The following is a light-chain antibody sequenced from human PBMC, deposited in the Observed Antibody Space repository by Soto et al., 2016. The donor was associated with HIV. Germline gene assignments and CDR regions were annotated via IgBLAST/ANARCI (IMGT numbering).Light chain of an antibody. Sequence: DIQMTQSPSSVSASVGDRVTITCRASQGISSWVAWYQQKPGKVPKLLIYAASSLQSGVPSRFSGSGSGTDFTLTISSLQPEDFAIYYCQQANSFPYTFGQGTKAGDQ. CDR1: QGISSW. CDR2: AAS. J-gene: IGKJ2*01. V-gene: IGKV1-12*01. CDR3: QQANSFPYT.